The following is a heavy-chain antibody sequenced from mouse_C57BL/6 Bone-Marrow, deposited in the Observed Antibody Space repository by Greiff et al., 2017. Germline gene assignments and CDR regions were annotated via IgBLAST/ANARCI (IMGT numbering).Heavy chain of an antibody. CDR1: GYTFTEYT. J-gene: IGHJ3*01. CDR2: FYPGSGSI. Sequence: QVHVKQSGAELVKPGASVKLSCKASGYTFTEYTIHWVKQRSGQGLEWIGWFYPGSGSIKYNEKFKDKATLTADKSSSTVYMEISRLTSEDSAVXFCARHAGFHDYDWFAYWGQGTLVTVSA. V-gene: IGHV1-62-2*01. CDR3: ARHAGFHDYDWFAY. D-gene: IGHD2-4*01.